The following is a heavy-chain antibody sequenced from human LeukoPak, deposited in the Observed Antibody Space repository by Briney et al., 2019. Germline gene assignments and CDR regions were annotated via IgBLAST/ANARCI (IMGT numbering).Heavy chain of an antibody. Sequence: ASVKVSCKASGYTFTSYGISWVRQAPGQGLEWMGWISAYNGNTNYAQKLQGRVTMTTVTSTSTAYMELRSLRSDDTAVYYCARDGERIQLWFVGTNWFDPWGQGTLVTVSS. D-gene: IGHD5-18*01. CDR2: ISAYNGNT. J-gene: IGHJ5*02. CDR3: ARDGERIQLWFVGTNWFDP. V-gene: IGHV1-18*01. CDR1: GYTFTSYG.